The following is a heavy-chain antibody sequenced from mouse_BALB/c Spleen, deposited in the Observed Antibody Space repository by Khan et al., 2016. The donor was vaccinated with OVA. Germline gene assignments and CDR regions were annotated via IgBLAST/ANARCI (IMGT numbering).Heavy chain of an antibody. D-gene: IGHD1-1*01. CDR1: GFTFSTYG. J-gene: IGHJ3*01. CDR3: SRLAYYYDSEGFAY. CDR2: VSTGGHYT. V-gene: IGHV5-6*01. Sequence: EVELVESGGDVVKPGGSLKLSCAAPGFTFSTYGMSWVRQTPDKRLEWVATVSTGGHYTYYSDTVKGRFTISRDNAKNTLYLQMSSLRSEDTAMFYCSRLAYYYDSEGFAYWGQGTLVTVSA.